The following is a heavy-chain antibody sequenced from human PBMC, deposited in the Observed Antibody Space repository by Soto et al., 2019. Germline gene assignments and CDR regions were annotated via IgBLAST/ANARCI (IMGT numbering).Heavy chain of an antibody. J-gene: IGHJ6*02. D-gene: IGHD3-3*01. V-gene: IGHV1-8*01. CDR3: ARLRITIFGVVIFRDGMDV. Sequence: ASVKVSCKASGYTFTSYDINWVRQATGQGLERMGWMNPNSGNTGYAQKFQGRVTMTRNTSISTAYMELSSLRSEDTAVYYCARLRITIFGVVIFRDGMDVWGQGTTVTVSS. CDR2: MNPNSGNT. CDR1: GYTFTSYD.